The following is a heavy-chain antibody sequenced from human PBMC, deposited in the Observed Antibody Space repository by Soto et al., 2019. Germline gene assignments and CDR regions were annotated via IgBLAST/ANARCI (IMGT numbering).Heavy chain of an antibody. CDR3: ARGPDHSKVGY. CDR2: IDYNGRA. V-gene: IGHV4-61*03. CDR1: GGSISSGGYS. J-gene: IGHJ4*02. D-gene: IGHD4-4*01. Sequence: SETLSLTCAVSGGSISSGGYSWSWLRQPPGKGLEWIGCIDYNGRAHYNPSLTSRVTMSLDTSNNHFSLKLSSVTTTDTAVYYCARGPDHSKVGYWGQGTLVTVSS.